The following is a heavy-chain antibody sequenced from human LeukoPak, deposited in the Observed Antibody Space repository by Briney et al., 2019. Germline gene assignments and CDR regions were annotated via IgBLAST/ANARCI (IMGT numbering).Heavy chain of an antibody. CDR3: AKDAVGATRRDYFDY. CDR2: INSDGGSR. J-gene: IGHJ4*02. CDR1: GFAFSSYW. Sequence: GGSLRLSCVASGFAFSSYWIHWVRQAPGEGLVWVSRINSDGGSRIYADSVKGRFTISRDNSKNTLYLQMNSLRAEDTAVYYCAKDAVGATRRDYFDYWGQGTLVTVSS. V-gene: IGHV3-74*01. D-gene: IGHD1-26*01.